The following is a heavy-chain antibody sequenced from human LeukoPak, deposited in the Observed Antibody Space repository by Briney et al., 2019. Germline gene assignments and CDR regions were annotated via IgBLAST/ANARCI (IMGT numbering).Heavy chain of an antibody. V-gene: IGHV3-33*04. CDR3: AGDSGNFFVDF. CDR1: GFTYSIYG. CDR2: IWSEEVDT. Sequence: GGPVTLPCAPSGFTYSIYGVHCPPQAPGKGRVGVAYIWSEEVDTYPADPVKARYTISRDNAKNSLYAKMNSPRAEATAVFYCAGDSGNFFVDFWGQGTMVTVSS. D-gene: IGHD1-26*01. J-gene: IGHJ4*02.